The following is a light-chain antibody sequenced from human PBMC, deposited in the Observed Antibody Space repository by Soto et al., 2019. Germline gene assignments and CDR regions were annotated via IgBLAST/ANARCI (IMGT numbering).Light chain of an antibody. J-gene: IGLJ2*01. CDR2: DVS. V-gene: IGLV2-11*01. CDR3: CSYAGSYVV. CDR1: SSDVGGYNY. Sequence: QSALTQPRSVSGSPGQSVTISCTGTSSDVGGYNYVSWYQKHPGKAPKLMIYDVSKRPSGVPERFSGSKSGNTASLTISGLQAEDEADYYCCSYAGSYVVFGGGTKLTVL.